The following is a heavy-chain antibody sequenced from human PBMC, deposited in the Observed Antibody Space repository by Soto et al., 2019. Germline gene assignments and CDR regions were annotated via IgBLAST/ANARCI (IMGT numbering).Heavy chain of an antibody. D-gene: IGHD6-6*01. V-gene: IGHV2-5*02. Sequence: QITLKESGPTLVKPTQTLTLTCTFSGFSLSTSGVGVGWIRQPPGKALEWLALIYWDDDKRYSPSLKSRLTTTKYTSKNQVVLTMTNMDPVDTATYYCAHSRLASSSSGCFDPWRQGTLVTVSS. J-gene: IGHJ5*02. CDR2: IYWDDDK. CDR1: GFSLSTSGVG. CDR3: AHSRLASSSSGCFDP.